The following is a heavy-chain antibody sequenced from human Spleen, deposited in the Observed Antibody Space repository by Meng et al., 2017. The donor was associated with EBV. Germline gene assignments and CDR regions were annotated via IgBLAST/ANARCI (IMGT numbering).Heavy chain of an antibody. Sequence: QLQVAGPGPGKATGPPALTPPCSGGSISRSICKSWARHPPAQGMEWMGEIYLNQSTNTNPYLNRRVPISVEKAKSKISLTLSLSTATDTAAYVYSCDRSGSGTAFDYWGQGTLVTVSS. V-gene: IGHV4-4*01. CDR2: IYLNQST. J-gene: IGHJ4*02. CDR3: SCDRSGSGTAFDY. CDR1: GGSISRSIC. D-gene: IGHD1-1*01.